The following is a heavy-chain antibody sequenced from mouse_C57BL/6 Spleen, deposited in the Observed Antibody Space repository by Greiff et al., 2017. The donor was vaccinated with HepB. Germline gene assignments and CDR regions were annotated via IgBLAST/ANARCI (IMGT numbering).Heavy chain of an antibody. D-gene: IGHD1-1*01. CDR2: ISDGGSYT. Sequence: EVQLVESGGGLVKPGGSLKLSCAASGFTFSSYAMSWVRQTPEKRLEWVATISDGGSYTYYPDNVKGRFTISRDNAKNNLYLQMSHLKSEDTAMYYGARDRDGSPFAYWGQGTLVTVSA. V-gene: IGHV5-4*01. CDR3: ARDRDGSPFAY. CDR1: GFTFSSYA. J-gene: IGHJ3*01.